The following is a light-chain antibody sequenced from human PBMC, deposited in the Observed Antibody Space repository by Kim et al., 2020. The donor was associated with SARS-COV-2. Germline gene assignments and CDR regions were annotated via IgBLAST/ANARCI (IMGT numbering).Light chain of an antibody. CDR2: GAN. Sequence: SSELTQDPGVSVALGQTVMITCQGDSLRNYYATWYQQKPGQAPVLIFYGANNRPSGIPDRFSGSSSGIRASLIITGAQAEDEADYYCSSRDNIGHPIFGGGTQLTVL. V-gene: IGLV3-19*01. CDR1: SLRNYY. CDR3: SSRDNIGHPI. J-gene: IGLJ2*01.